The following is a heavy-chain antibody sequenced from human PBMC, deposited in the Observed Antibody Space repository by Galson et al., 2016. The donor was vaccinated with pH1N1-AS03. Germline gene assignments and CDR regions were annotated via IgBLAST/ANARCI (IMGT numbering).Heavy chain of an antibody. CDR3: AREVDDFWGDSKYGADY. CDR1: GFTFSTYW. V-gene: IGHV3-7*01. J-gene: IGHJ4*02. Sequence: SLRLSCAASGFTFSTYWMSWVRQAPGKGLEWVANIKQDGREKYYVDSVKGRFTISGDNAKNSLFLQMNSLRAEDTAVYYCAREVDDFWGDSKYGADYWGQGTLVTVAS. CDR2: IKQDGREK. D-gene: IGHD3-3*01.